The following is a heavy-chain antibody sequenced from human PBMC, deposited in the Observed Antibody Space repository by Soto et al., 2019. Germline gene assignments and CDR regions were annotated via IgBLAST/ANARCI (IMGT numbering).Heavy chain of an antibody. CDR3: ARGLVGATLGY. J-gene: IGHJ4*02. CDR1: GYTFTSYY. CDR2: INPSGGST. D-gene: IGHD1-26*01. V-gene: IGHV1-46*01. Sequence: ASVKVSCKASGYTFTSYYMHWVRQAPGQGLEWMGIINPSGGSTSYAQKFQGRVTMTTDTSTSTTYMELRSLRSDDTAVYYCARGLVGATLGYWGQGTLVTVS.